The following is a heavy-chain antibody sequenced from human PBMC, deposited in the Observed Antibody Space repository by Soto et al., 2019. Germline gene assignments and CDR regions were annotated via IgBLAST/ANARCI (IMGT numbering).Heavy chain of an antibody. V-gene: IGHV1-3*01. Sequence: QVQLVQSGAEVKKHGASVKVSCKASGYTFTSYAMHWVRQAPGQRLEWMGWINAGNGNTKYSQKFQGRVTITSDTSARTASMALSRLRSEDTAVYYCARGLNGYLSDFAYWGQGTLVTVS. CDR2: INAGNGNT. D-gene: IGHD5-18*01. J-gene: IGHJ4*02. CDR3: ARGLNGYLSDFAY. CDR1: GYTFTSYA.